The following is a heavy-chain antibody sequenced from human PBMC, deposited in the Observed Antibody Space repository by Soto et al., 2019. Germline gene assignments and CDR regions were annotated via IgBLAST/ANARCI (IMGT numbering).Heavy chain of an antibody. Sequence: QVQLVESGGGVVQPGRSLRLSCAASGFTFSSYGMHWVRQAPGKGLEWVAVMSYDGSNKYYADSVKGRFTISRDNSKNTLYLQMNSLRAEDTAVYYCAKELGYCSGGSCYTFDYWGQGTLVTVSS. V-gene: IGHV3-30*18. D-gene: IGHD2-15*01. CDR2: MSYDGSNK. CDR3: AKELGYCSGGSCYTFDY. CDR1: GFTFSSYG. J-gene: IGHJ4*02.